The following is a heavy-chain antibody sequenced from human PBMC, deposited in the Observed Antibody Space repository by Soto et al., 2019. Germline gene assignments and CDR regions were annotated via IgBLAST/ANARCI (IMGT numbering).Heavy chain of an antibody. CDR2: IIPIFGTA. D-gene: IGHD5-18*01. Sequence: QAPGQGLEWMGGIIPIFGTANYAQKFQGRVTITADESTSTAYMELSSLRSEDTAVYYCARGPIQLWPFDYWRQGTLVTVSS. CDR3: ARGPIQLWPFDY. J-gene: IGHJ4*02. V-gene: IGHV1-69*01.